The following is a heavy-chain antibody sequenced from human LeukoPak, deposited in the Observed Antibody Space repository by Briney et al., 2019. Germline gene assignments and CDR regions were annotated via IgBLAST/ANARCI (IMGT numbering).Heavy chain of an antibody. D-gene: IGHD2-2*01. CDR3: ARDNGCSSSNCYCVYGY. CDR2: ISSSGSTI. Sequence: GGSLRLSCAASGFTFSDFYMSWIRQAPGKGLEWVSYISSSGSTIYYADSVKGRFTISRDNAKNSLYLQMNSLRAEDTAVYYCARDNGCSSSNCYCVYGYWGQGTLVTVSS. CDR1: GFTFSDFY. J-gene: IGHJ4*02. V-gene: IGHV3-11*01.